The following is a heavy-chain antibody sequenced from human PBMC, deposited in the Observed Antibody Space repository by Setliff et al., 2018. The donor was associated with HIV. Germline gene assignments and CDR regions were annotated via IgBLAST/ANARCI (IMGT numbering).Heavy chain of an antibody. CDR3: ARGADYYYYYMDV. CDR2: IYYSGST. Sequence: SETLSLTCTVSGGSISSYYWSWIRQPPGKGLEWIGYIYYSGSTNYNPSLKSRVTISVDTSKNQFSLKLSSVTAADTAVYYCARGADYYYYYMDVWGQGTMVTVSS. CDR1: GGSISSYY. V-gene: IGHV4-59*01. J-gene: IGHJ6*03.